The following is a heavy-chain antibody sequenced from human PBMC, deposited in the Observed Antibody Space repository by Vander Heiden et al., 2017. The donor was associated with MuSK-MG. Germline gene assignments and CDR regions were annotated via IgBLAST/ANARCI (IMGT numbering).Heavy chain of an antibody. D-gene: IGHD3-9*01. Sequence: EVRLVESGGGLVQPGGSLRLSCAASGFSFSSFWMAWVRQAQGKGLEWVANIKFGGREKQDVDPVKGRFTISRDDAKNSLYLKLNSLRAEDTAVYYCARDRTGSLEYWGQGTLVTVSS. CDR3: ARDRTGSLEY. J-gene: IGHJ4*02. CDR1: GFSFSSFW. V-gene: IGHV3-7*01. CDR2: IKFGGREK.